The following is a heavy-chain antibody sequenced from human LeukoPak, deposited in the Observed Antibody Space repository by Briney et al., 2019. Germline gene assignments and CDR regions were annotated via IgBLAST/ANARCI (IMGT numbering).Heavy chain of an antibody. CDR3: ARDIPYGLSYFDY. V-gene: IGHV3-11*06. Sequence: KPGGSLRLSCAASGFTFSDYYMSWIRQAPGKGLEWVSYISSSSSYTNYADSVKGRFTISRDNTKDSLYLQLNSLRAEDTAVYYCARDIPYGLSYFDYWGQGTLVTVSS. CDR1: GFTFSDYY. CDR2: ISSSSSYT. J-gene: IGHJ4*02. D-gene: IGHD2-2*02.